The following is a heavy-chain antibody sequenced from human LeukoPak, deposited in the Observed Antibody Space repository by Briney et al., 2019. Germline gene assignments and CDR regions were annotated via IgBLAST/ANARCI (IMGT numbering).Heavy chain of an antibody. CDR2: IWYGGSNK. CDR1: GFTFSSYG. J-gene: IGHJ3*02. CDR3: ARERSRDGYNNDAFDI. Sequence: GRSLRLSCAASGFTFSSYGMHWVRQAPGKGLEWVAVIWYGGSNKYYADSVKGRFTISRDNSKNTLYLQMNSLRAEDTALYHCARERSRDGYNNDAFDIWGQGTMVTVSS. D-gene: IGHD5-24*01. V-gene: IGHV3-33*08.